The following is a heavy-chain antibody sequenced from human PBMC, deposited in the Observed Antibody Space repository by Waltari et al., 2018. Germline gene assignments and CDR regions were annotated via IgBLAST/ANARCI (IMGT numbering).Heavy chain of an antibody. CDR3: ARQGHSSGWDSFDI. CDR1: GGSISSSSYY. J-gene: IGHJ3*02. CDR2: IYYSGST. V-gene: IGHV4-39*01. D-gene: IGHD6-19*01. Sequence: QLQLQESGPGLVKPSETLSLTCTVSGGSISSSSYYWGWIRQPPGKGLEWIGSIYYSGSTYYNPSLKSRFTISVDTSKNQFSLKLSSVTAADTAVYYCARQGHSSGWDSFDIWGQGTMVTVSS.